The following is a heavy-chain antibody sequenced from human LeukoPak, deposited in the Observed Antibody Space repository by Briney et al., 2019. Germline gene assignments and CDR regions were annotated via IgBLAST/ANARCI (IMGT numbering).Heavy chain of an antibody. CDR3: ARWWDSYGWFDP. V-gene: IGHV1-18*01. Sequence: ASVKVSCKASGHTFTSYGISWVRQAPGQGLEWMGWISAYNGNTNYAQKLQGRVTMTTDTSTSTAYMELRSLRSDDTAVYYCARWWDSYGWFDPWGQGTLVTVSS. CDR2: ISAYNGNT. CDR1: GHTFTSYG. D-gene: IGHD5-18*01. J-gene: IGHJ5*02.